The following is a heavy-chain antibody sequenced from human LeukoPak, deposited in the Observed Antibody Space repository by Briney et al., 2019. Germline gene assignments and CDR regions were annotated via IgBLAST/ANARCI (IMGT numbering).Heavy chain of an antibody. D-gene: IGHD2-15*01. J-gene: IGHJ3*01. CDR2: IYYSGST. CDR3: PRAPVAATKWTIDP. V-gene: IGHV4-61*01. CDR1: GGSFSIDSLN. Sequence: SETLSLTCIVSGGSFSIDSLNCVWIRQPPGKGLEWIGYIYYSGSTNYNPSLKSRVTISVDTSKNQFSLKLSSVTAADTAVYYWPRAPVAATKWTIDPCGQGTMVTVSS.